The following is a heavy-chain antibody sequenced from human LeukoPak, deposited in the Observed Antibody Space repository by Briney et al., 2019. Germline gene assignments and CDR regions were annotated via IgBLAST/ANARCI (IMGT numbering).Heavy chain of an antibody. J-gene: IGHJ3*02. V-gene: IGHV4-59*11. CDR3: AGDPTTVTKGLEI. CDR2: ISYIGST. Sequence: PSETLSLTFTVSGGSFSSHYWSWIRQPPGKGLEWIGYISYIGSTNYNPALKSRVTISVDTSKNQFSLKLSSVTAADAAVYFCAGDPTTVTKGLEIWGQGTMVTVSS. CDR1: GGSFSSHY. D-gene: IGHD4-17*01.